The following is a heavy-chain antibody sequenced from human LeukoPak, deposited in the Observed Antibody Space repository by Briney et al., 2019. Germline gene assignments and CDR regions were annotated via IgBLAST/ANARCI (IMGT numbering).Heavy chain of an antibody. CDR1: GASIYSNY. J-gene: IGHJ5*02. V-gene: IGHV4-59*01. D-gene: IGHD3-22*01. Sequence: SETLSLTCTVSGASIYSNYWTGVRQSPGKGLQWIGYIYYSGEINYNPSLRSRVTLFLDTSKNQVSLKMTSVTAADTAFYYCARGHYDLGPWGQGTLVTVSS. CDR2: IYYSGEI. CDR3: ARGHYDLGP.